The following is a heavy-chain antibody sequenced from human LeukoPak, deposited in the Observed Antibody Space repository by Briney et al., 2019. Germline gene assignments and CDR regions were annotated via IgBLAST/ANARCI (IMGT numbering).Heavy chain of an antibody. V-gene: IGHV3-11*01. CDR3: ARGSDGRGYPVFQY. D-gene: IGHD3-22*01. CDR2: ISTISTIT. J-gene: IGHJ1*01. Sequence: LSLTCAVYGGSFSGYYWSWIRQPPGKGLEWISYISTISTITYNADSVKGRFTVSRDNAKNSLYLQMDSLRAEDTAVYYCARGSDGRGYPVFQYWGQGALVTVSS. CDR1: GGSFSGYY.